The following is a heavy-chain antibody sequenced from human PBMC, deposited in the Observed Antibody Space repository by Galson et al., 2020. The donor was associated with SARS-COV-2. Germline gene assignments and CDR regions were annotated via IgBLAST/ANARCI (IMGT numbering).Heavy chain of an antibody. CDR3: ARDRDGAGEY. CDR2: IRNEASRYST. V-gene: IGHV3-72*01. CDR1: GFTFSDHY. J-gene: IGHJ4*02. Sequence: GGSLRLSCAASGFTFSDHYMDWVRQAPGKGLEWVGRIRNEASRYSTEYAASVKGRFSVSRDDSKNSVYLQLNSLKTEDTAVYYCARDRDGAGEYWGQGTLVSVSS. D-gene: IGHD3-16*01.